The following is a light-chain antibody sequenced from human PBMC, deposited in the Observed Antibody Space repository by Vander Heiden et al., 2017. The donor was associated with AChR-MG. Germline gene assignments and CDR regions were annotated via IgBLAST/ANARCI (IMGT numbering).Light chain of an antibody. Sequence: DVVLTQSPLSLPVTLGQPASISCRSSQSLVFTDGKFYLNWFLQRPGQSPRRLIYKVSDRDSGVPDRFSGGGSGTNFTLRISRVESEDVGVYYCMQGTHWPWTFGQGTKVEIK. CDR2: KVS. CDR1: QSLVFTDGKFY. CDR3: MQGTHWPWT. V-gene: IGKV2-30*01. J-gene: IGKJ1*01.